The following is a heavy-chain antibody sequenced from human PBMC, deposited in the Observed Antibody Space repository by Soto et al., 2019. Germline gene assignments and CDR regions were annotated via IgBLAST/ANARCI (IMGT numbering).Heavy chain of an antibody. J-gene: IGHJ6*02. CDR1: GGSISSGGYY. CDR2: VYYSGST. D-gene: IGHD6-13*01. Sequence: SETLSLTCTFSGGSISSGGYYLSWIRQHPGKGLEWIGYVYYSGSTYYNPSLKSRVTISVDTSKNQFSLKLSSVTAADTAVYYCARGGSSWSYYYYGMDVWGQGTTVTSP. V-gene: IGHV4-31*03. CDR3: ARGGSSWSYYYYGMDV.